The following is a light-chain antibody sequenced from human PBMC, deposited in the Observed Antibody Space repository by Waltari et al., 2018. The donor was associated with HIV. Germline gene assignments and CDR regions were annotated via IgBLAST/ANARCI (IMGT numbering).Light chain of an antibody. V-gene: IGLV3-25*03. CDR3: QSAHNSDVI. J-gene: IGLJ2*01. CDR2: QDT. Sequence: SYELTQTPSVSLPPGQTAKIMCSGDALPNNYVYWYQQKAGQAPVMISFQDTKRPSNIPARFSASRAGTTATLTSSGVQAEDEADYFCQSAHNSDVIFGGGTKLTVL. CDR1: ALPNNY.